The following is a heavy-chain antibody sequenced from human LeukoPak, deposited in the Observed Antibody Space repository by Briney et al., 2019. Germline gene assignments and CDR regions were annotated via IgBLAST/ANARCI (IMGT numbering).Heavy chain of an antibody. CDR3: VRAAAPSLYYYYGMDV. J-gene: IGHJ6*02. Sequence: GASVNVACKASVGTFSSYAISWVRQAPGQGLEWMGGIIPIFGTANYAQKFQGRVTITADESTSTAYMELSSLRSEDTAVYYCVRAAAPSLYYYYGMDVWGQGTTVTVSS. CDR2: IIPIFGTA. D-gene: IGHD6-13*01. CDR1: VGTFSSYA. V-gene: IGHV1-69*01.